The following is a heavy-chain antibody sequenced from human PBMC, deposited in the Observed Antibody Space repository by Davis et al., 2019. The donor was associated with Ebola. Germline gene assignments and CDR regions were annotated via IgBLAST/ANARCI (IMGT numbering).Heavy chain of an antibody. V-gene: IGHV5-10-1*01. CDR3: ATGTWFGDY. CDR1: FYIFSSYW. D-gene: IGHD3-10*01. J-gene: IGHJ4*02. Sequence: GESLKISCMCSFYIFSSYWITWVRQLPGKGLEWMGRIDPSDSYTNYSPSFQGHVTISADKSISTAYLQWSSLKASDTAMYYCATGTWFGDYWGQGTLVTVSS. CDR2: IDPSDSYT.